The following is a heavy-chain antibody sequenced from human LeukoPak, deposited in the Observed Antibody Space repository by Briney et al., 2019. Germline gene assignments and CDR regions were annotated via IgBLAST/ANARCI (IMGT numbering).Heavy chain of an antibody. CDR1: GFAFSSNA. CDR2: ISSSGARK. D-gene: IGHD5-12*01. CDR3: GRGGYIDY. Sequence: GGSLRLSCVASGFAFSSNAMSWVRQAPGKGLECVSGISSSGARKHYADSVKGRFTISRDTAKSSLYLQMTSLRDDDTAVYYCGRGGYIDYWGQGTLVTVSS. V-gene: IGHV3-23*01. J-gene: IGHJ4*02.